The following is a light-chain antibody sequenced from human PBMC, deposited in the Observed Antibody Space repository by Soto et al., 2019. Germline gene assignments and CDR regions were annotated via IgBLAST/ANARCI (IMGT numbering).Light chain of an antibody. CDR1: QSVTSTY. J-gene: IGKJ1*01. CDR3: HQYDSWT. CDR2: GAS. Sequence: NVLKKSPGTLSLSRGERATLSCRASQSVTSTYLAWYQQKPGQAPRLLIYGASSRAIGIPDRFSGSGSGTDFTLTISRLEPEDFAVYYCHQYDSWTFGQGSKVAIK. V-gene: IGKV3-20*01.